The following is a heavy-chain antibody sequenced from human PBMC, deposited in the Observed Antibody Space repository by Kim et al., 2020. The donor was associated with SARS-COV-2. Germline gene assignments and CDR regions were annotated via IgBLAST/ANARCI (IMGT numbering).Heavy chain of an antibody. V-gene: IGHV3-23*01. CDR3: AKANGYSGYDEYYFDY. J-gene: IGHJ4*02. D-gene: IGHD5-12*01. Sequence: SVKGRFTISRDNSKNTLYLQMNSLRAEDTAVYYCAKANGYSGYDEYYFDYWGQGTLVTVSS.